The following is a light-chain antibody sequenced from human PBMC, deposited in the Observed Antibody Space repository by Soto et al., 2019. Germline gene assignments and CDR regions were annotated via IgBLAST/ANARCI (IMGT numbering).Light chain of an antibody. CDR3: QQHGSSPPSWT. J-gene: IGKJ1*01. V-gene: IGKV3-20*01. CDR2: GAS. Sequence: ETVLTQSPGTLSLSPGERATLFCRASQSVSSSYLAWYQQTPGQAPRLLIYGASSRATGIPDMFSGSGSGLDFTLTIPRLAPGDFVVYYCQQHGSSPPSWTFGQGTKGEIK. CDR1: QSVSSSY.